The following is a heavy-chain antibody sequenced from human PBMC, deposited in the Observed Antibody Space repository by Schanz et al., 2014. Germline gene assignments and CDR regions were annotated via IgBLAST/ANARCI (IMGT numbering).Heavy chain of an antibody. V-gene: IGHV3-30*18. Sequence: QVQLVESGGCAVQPGRSLRLSCAGSGFSFSDYGMHWVRQAPGRGLEWVAVISYHGSERYYADSVKGRFTISRDNSKNTLYLQMNSLRTEDTAVYFCAKSYDTSGYSGFDYWGQGTLVTVSS. CDR1: GFSFSDYG. CDR3: AKSYDTSGYSGFDY. D-gene: IGHD3-22*01. J-gene: IGHJ4*02. CDR2: ISYHGSER.